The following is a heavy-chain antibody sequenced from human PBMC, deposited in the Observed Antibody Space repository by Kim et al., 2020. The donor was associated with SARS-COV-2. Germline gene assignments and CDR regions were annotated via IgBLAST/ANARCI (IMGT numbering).Heavy chain of an antibody. V-gene: IGHV1-8*01. Sequence: GYAQKFQGRVTRTRDTSTSTAYMELRSLRPEDTAVYYCARSSITTYNALDIWGQGTVVTVSS. J-gene: IGHJ3*02. CDR3: ARSSITTYNALDI. D-gene: IGHD4-4*01.